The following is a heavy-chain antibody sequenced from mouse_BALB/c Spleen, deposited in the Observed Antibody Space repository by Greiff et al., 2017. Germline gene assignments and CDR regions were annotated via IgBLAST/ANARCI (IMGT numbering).Heavy chain of an antibody. CDR2: IDPANGNT. Sequence: VQLKESGAELVKPGASVKLSCTASGFNIKDTYMHWVKQRPEQGLEWIGRIDPANGNTKYDPKFQGKATITADTSSNTAYLQLSSLTSEDTAVYYCVLSTPMDYWGQGTSVTVSS. CDR1: GFNIKDTY. D-gene: IGHD2-1*01. J-gene: IGHJ4*01. V-gene: IGHV14-3*02. CDR3: VLSTPMDY.